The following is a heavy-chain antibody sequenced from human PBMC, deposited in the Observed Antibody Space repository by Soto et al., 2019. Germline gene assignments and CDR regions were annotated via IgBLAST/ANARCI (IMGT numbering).Heavy chain of an antibody. CDR3: AHRQLYNCAWNDGTFDY. Sequence: QITLKASGPTLVKPTQTLTLTCTFSGFSLTTRPVGVGWIRQPPGQALEWLALIYWDDDKRYNPSLKTRVTITKDTSKNQVVLTMTNMDPVDTATYYCAHRQLYNCAWNDGTFDYWVQGAMVTVSS. D-gene: IGHD1-1*01. V-gene: IGHV2-5*02. CDR1: GFSLTTRPVG. CDR2: IYWDDDK. J-gene: IGHJ4*02.